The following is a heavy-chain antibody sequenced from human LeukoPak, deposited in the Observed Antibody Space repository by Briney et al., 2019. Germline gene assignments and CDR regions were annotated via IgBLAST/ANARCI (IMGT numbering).Heavy chain of an antibody. V-gene: IGHV4-34*01. Sequence: SETLSLTCAVYGGYFTEYHWSWIRQPPGKSLEWIAEINYTGRTHYNPSLTSRVTISIDMSERQFSLRLTSVTAADTAVYYCARERRVEVSARQTVAFDMWAQGTMVIVSS. CDR2: INYTGRT. CDR3: ARERRVEVSARQTVAFDM. D-gene: IGHD5/OR15-5a*01. CDR1: GGYFTEYH. J-gene: IGHJ3*02.